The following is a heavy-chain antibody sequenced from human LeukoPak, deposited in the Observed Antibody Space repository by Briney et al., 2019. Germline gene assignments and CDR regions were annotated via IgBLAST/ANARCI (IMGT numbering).Heavy chain of an antibody. J-gene: IGHJ3*02. D-gene: IGHD3-16*02. CDR2: IRYDGSNK. V-gene: IGHV3-30*02. CDR1: GFTFSSYG. CDR3: AKDRDYYDYVWGSYRENDAFDI. Sequence: PGGSLRLSCAASGFTFSSYGMHWVRQAPGKGLGWVAFIRYDGSNKYYADSVKGRFTISRDNSKNTLYLQMNSLRAEDTAVYYCAKDRDYYDYVWGSYRENDAFDIWGQGTMVTVSS.